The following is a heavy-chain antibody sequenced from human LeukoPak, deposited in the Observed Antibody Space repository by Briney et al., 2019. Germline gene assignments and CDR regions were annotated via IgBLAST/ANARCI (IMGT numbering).Heavy chain of an antibody. CDR2: INHSGST. CDR1: GGSFSGYY. CDR3: ARGLDYYYYYGMDV. Sequence: KPSETLSLTCAVYGGSFSGYYWSWIRQPPGKGLGWIGEINHSGSTNYNPSLKSRVTISVDTSKNQFSLKLSSVTAADTAVYYCARGLDYYYYYGMDVWGQGTTVTVSS. V-gene: IGHV4-34*01. J-gene: IGHJ6*02.